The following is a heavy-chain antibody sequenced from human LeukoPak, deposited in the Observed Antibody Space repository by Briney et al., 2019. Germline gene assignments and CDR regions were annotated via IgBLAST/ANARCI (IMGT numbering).Heavy chain of an antibody. V-gene: IGHV3-64D*09. CDR2: ISSNGHT. CDR3: VKDNREEDCFDP. Sequence: GGSLRLSCSASGFTFRKYSMHWVRQGPGKGLEYVSAISSNGHTYYADSVKGRFTISRDNSKSTLYLQMSSLRPEDTAVYYCVKDNREEDCFDPWGQGTLVTVSS. J-gene: IGHJ5*02. CDR1: GFTFRKYS. D-gene: IGHD2/OR15-2a*01.